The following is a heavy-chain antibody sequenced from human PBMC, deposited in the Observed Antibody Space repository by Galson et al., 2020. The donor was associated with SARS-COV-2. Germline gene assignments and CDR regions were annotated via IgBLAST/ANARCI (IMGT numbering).Heavy chain of an antibody. CDR2: ISGTAAVST. CDR3: AKDRTYYDFWSGYMGLMDV. Sequence: GGSLRLSCAAAGFSFSTYAMSWVRQAPGKGLEWVSAISGTAAVSTYYTDSVKGRFIISRDNSKNTLYLQMNSLSAEDTAVYYCAKDRTYYDFWSGYMGLMDVWGQGTTVTAS. CDR1: GFSFSTYA. J-gene: IGHJ6*02. D-gene: IGHD3-3*01. V-gene: IGHV3-23*01.